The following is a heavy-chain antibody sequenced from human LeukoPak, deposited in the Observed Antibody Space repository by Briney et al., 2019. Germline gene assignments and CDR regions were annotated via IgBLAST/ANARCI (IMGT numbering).Heavy chain of an antibody. CDR2: MYPGDSDT. CDR3: ARLRSDAFDI. CDR1: GYNFTSSW. J-gene: IGHJ3*02. V-gene: IGHV5-51*01. Sequence: GESLKISRKGSGYNFTSSWIGWVRQVPGKGLEWMGIMYPGDSDTGYSPSFQGHVTISSDKSISTAYLQWSSLKASDTAMYFCARLRSDAFDIWGQGTMVTVSS.